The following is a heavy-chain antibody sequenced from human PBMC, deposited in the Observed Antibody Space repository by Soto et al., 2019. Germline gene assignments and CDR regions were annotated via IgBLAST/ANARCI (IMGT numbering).Heavy chain of an antibody. J-gene: IGHJ4*02. CDR2: IKSKTDGGTT. V-gene: IGHV3-15*01. CDR1: GFTFSNAW. Sequence: PVGSLRLSCAASGFTFSNAWMSWVRQTPGKGLKWVGRIKSKTDGGTTDYAAPVKGRFSISRDDSKNTLYLQMNSLKTEDTAVYHCTTGNPRVREVITYLDYWGQRTLFTVSS. CDR3: TTGNPRVREVITYLDY. D-gene: IGHD3-22*01.